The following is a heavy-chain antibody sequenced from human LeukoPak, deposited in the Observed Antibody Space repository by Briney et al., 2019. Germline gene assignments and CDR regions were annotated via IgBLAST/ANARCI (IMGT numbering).Heavy chain of an antibody. CDR1: GFTFSNYG. J-gene: IGHJ4*02. Sequence: GGSLRLSCVASGFTFSNYGMHWVRQAPGKGLDWVAVIWYDGSYKYYADSVKGRFTISRENPKNTLYLQMNSLRAEDTGIYYCAKVVQYTASTGTGLDYWGQGTLVTVSS. V-gene: IGHV3-33*06. CDR3: AKVVQYTASTGTGLDY. CDR2: IWYDGSYK. D-gene: IGHD6-13*01.